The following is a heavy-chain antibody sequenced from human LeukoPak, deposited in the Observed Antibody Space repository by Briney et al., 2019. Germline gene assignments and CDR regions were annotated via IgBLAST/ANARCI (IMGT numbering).Heavy chain of an antibody. CDR1: GITFSNYN. V-gene: IGHV3-21*01. J-gene: IGHJ6*03. Sequence: PGGSLRLSCAAPGITFSNYNMNWVRQAPGKGPEWISAITSSSSYTFYADSVKGRFTIPRDNAQNSLYLQMNSLRVEDTAIYYCARDPYNGAYSEGYYYYYMDVWGKGTTVTVSS. CDR2: ITSSSSYT. D-gene: IGHD1-1*01. CDR3: ARDPYNGAYSEGYYYYYMDV.